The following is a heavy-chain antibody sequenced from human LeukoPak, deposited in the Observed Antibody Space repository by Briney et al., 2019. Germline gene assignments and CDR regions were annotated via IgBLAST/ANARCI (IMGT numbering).Heavy chain of an antibody. CDR2: ISGSGGST. V-gene: IGHV3-23*01. CDR1: GFTFSSYA. CDR3: AKSRQQLVLEGGDY. D-gene: IGHD6-13*01. J-gene: IGHJ4*02. Sequence: GGSLRLSCAASGFTFSSYAMSWVRQAPGKGLEWVSAISGSGGSTYYADSVKGRFTISRDNSKNTLYLQMNSLRAEDTAVYYCAKSRQQLVLEGGDYWGQGTLVTVSS.